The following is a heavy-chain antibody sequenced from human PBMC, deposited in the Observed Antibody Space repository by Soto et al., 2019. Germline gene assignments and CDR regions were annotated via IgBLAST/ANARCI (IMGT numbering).Heavy chain of an antibody. V-gene: IGHV1-8*01. D-gene: IGHD6-19*01. CDR2: MNPNSGNT. CDR1: GYTFPSYD. J-gene: IGHJ4*02. CDR3: AREYSSGWSKD. Sequence: QFQLVQPGPKGKNPGASLKVSSRASGYTFPSYDITWVRQATGQGLEWMGWMNPNSGNTGYAQKFQGRVTMTRNTSISTAYMELSSLRSEDTAVYYCAREYSSGWSKDWGQGTLVTVSS.